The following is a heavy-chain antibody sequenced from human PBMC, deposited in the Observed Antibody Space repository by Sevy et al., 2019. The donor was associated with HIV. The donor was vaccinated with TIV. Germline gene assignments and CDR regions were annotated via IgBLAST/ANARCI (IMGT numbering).Heavy chain of an antibody. J-gene: IGHJ6*02. CDR2: INWNSGSI. Sequence: GGSLRLSCAASGFTFDAYAMHWVRQAPGKGLEWVSGINWNSGSIVYGDSVKGRFTISRENAKNSLYLQMKSLRAGDTAFYYCAKGSTSSITSCMDVWGQGTTVTVSS. V-gene: IGHV3-9*01. CDR3: AKGSTSSITSCMDV. D-gene: IGHD2-2*01. CDR1: GFTFDAYA.